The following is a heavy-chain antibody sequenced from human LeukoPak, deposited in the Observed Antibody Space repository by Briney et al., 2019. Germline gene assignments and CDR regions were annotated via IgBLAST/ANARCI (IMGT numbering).Heavy chain of an antibody. Sequence: GGSLRLSCAASGFTLSSYWMSWVRQALGKGLEWVANIKQDGSEKYYVDSVKGRFAISRDNAKNSLYLQMNSLRAEDTAVYYCARDGDVSGYSDWGQGTLVTVSS. D-gene: IGHD3-22*01. CDR2: IKQDGSEK. CDR3: ARDGDVSGYSD. V-gene: IGHV3-7*01. CDR1: GFTLSSYW. J-gene: IGHJ4*02.